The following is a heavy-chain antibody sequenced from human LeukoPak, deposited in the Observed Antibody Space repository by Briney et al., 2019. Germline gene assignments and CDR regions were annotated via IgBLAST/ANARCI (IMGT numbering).Heavy chain of an antibody. J-gene: IGHJ3*02. CDR2: IYYSGST. D-gene: IGHD3-22*01. Sequence: SETLSLTCTVSGGSISSYYWSWIRQPPGKGLEWIGYIYYSGSTNYNPSLKSRVTISVDTSKNQFSLKLSSVTAADTAVYYCARDGGYPSLDDAFDIWGQGTMVTVSS. CDR3: ARDGGYPSLDDAFDI. CDR1: GGSISSYY. V-gene: IGHV4-59*12.